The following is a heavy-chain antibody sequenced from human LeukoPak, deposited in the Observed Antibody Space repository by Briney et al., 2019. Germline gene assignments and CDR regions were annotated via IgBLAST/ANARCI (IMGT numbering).Heavy chain of an antibody. CDR2: IKQDGSEK. CDR3: AKLHNLNCDY. J-gene: IGHJ4*02. CDR1: GLTLSNYW. D-gene: IGHD1-14*01. Sequence: GGSLRLSCTASGLTLSNYWMIWVRQAPGKGLEWVANIKQDGSEKYYVDSVKGRFTISRDNAKNSLYLQMNSLRAEDTAVYYCAKLHNLNCDYWGLGTLATVSS. V-gene: IGHV3-7*03.